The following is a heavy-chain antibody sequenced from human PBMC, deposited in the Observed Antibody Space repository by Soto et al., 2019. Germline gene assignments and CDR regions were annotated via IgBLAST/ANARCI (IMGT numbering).Heavy chain of an antibody. D-gene: IGHD3-9*01. CDR2: ISGSGGST. J-gene: IGHJ4*02. Sequence: GGSLRLSCAASGFTFSSYAMSWVRQAPWKGLEWVSAISGSGGSTYYADSVKGRFTISRDNSKNTLYLQMNSLRAEDTAVYYCAKDPYDILTGYYYGPGYWGQGTLVTVSS. CDR3: AKDPYDILTGYYYGPGY. V-gene: IGHV3-23*01. CDR1: GFTFSSYA.